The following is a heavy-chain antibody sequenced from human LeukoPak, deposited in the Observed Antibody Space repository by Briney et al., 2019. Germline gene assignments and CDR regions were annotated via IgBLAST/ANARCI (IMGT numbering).Heavy chain of an antibody. Sequence: SETLSLTCSVSGGSISSYYWSWIRQPPGKGLEWIGYIYYSGSTNYNPSLKSRVTISVDTSKKQFSLKLSSVTAADTAVYYCARSRDRYWDAFDVWGQGTMVTVSS. CDR1: GGSISSYY. D-gene: IGHD1-14*01. CDR2: IYYSGST. CDR3: ARSRDRYWDAFDV. V-gene: IGHV4-59*01. J-gene: IGHJ3*01.